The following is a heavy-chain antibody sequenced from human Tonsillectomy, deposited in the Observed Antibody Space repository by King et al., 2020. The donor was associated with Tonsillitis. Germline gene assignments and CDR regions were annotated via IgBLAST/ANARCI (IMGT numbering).Heavy chain of an antibody. Sequence: VQLQQWGAGLLKPSETLSLTCAVYGGSFSGYYWSWIRQPPGRGLEWIGEINHSGSTNYNPSLKSRVTTSVDTSKNQFSLNLNSVTAADTAVYYCARGSDIVVVPAASNLDYWGQGTLVTVSS. D-gene: IGHD2-2*01. J-gene: IGHJ4*02. CDR1: GGSFSGYY. CDR2: INHSGST. CDR3: ARGSDIVVVPAASNLDY. V-gene: IGHV4-34*01.